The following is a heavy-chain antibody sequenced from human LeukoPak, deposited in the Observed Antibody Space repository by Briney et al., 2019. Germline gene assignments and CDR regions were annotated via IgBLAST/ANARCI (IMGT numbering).Heavy chain of an antibody. J-gene: IGHJ4*02. V-gene: IGHV4-38-2*02. D-gene: IGHD3-10*01. CDR3: ARGLGYGSRMRGIRGYFDY. CDR1: DYYINNGYY. CDR2: IYHSGNT. Sequence: SETLSLTCRVSDYYINNGYYWGWIRQPPGKGLEWIGSIYHSGNTYYNPSLKSRVTISVDTSKNQFSLKLSSVTAADTAVYYCARGLGYGSRMRGIRGYFDYWGQGTLVTVSS.